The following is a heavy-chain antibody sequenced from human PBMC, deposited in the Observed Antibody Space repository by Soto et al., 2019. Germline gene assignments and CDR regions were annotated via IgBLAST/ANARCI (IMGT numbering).Heavy chain of an antibody. J-gene: IGHJ4*02. Sequence: SETMYLTCTISSCSISSYYWSWIRQPPGKGLEWIGYIYYSGSTNYNPSLKSRVTISVDTSKNQFSLKLSSVTAADTAVYYCARHHDSWGQGTLVTVS. CDR2: IYYSGST. CDR1: SCSISSYY. V-gene: IGHV4-59*08. CDR3: ARHHDS.